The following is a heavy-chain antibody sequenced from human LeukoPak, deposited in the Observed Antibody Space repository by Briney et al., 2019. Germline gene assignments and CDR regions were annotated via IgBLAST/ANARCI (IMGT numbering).Heavy chain of an antibody. CDR3: VKDGLAFCGGDCYSYFDY. V-gene: IGHV3-64D*06. CDR1: GFTFSVYA. CDR2: IISNRGST. Sequence: GGSLRLSCSASGFTFSVYAIHWVRQAPGKGLEYVSTIISNRGSTYYADSVKGRFTISRDNSKNTVSLQMSSLRAEDTALYYCVKDGLAFCGGDCYSYFDYWGQGTLVTVSS. D-gene: IGHD2-21*02. J-gene: IGHJ4*02.